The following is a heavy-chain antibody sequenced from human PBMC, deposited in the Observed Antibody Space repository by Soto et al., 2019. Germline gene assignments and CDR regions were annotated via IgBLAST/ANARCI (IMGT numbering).Heavy chain of an antibody. CDR1: GFTFSSYA. D-gene: IGHD1-26*01. J-gene: IGHJ4*02. CDR2: ISGSGGSI. V-gene: IGHV3-23*01. CDR3: AKDNSGSYYYFDY. Sequence: EVQLLESGGGLVQPGGSLRLSCAASGFTFSSYAMSWVRQAPGKGLEWVSAISGSGGSIYYADSVKGRFTISRDNSKNTLYLQMNSLRAEDTAVYYCAKDNSGSYYYFDYWGQGTLVTVSS.